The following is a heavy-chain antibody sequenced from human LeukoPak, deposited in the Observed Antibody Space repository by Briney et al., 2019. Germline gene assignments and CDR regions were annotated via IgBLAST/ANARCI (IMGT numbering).Heavy chain of an antibody. Sequence: SETLSLTCTVSGGSISSGDYYWSWIRQPPGKGLEWIGYIYYSGSTYYNPSLKSRVTISLHTSKNQFSLKLNSVTAADTAVYYCARGVPYGPSYEFFDYWGQGTLVTVSS. CDR2: IYYSGST. CDR1: GGSISSGDYY. V-gene: IGHV4-30-4*02. J-gene: IGHJ4*02. D-gene: IGHD3-10*01. CDR3: ARGVPYGPSYEFFDY.